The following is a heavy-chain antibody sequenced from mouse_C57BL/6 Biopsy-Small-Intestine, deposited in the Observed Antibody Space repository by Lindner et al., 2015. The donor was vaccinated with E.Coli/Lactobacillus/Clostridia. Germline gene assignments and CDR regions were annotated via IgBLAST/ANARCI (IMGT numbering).Heavy chain of an antibody. V-gene: IGHV14-1*01. D-gene: IGHD1-1*01. Sequence: VQLQESGAGLVRPGASVKLSCTASGFNIKDYYMHWVKQRPEQGLEWIGRIDPEDGDTEYAPKFQGKATMTADTSSNTAYLQLSSLTSEDTAVYYCTTSYYYGSSSRYFDVWGTGTTVTVSS. J-gene: IGHJ1*03. CDR1: GFNIKDYY. CDR3: TTSYYYGSSSRYFDV. CDR2: IDPEDGDT.